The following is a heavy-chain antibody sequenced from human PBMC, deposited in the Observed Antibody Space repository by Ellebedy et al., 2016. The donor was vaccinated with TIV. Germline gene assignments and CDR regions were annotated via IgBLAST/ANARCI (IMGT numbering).Heavy chain of an antibody. CDR3: AKELSYYYDSSGGFDP. CDR2: ISGSGGST. J-gene: IGHJ5*02. D-gene: IGHD3-22*01. CDR1: GFTFSSYA. Sequence: GESLKISXAASGFTFSSYAMSWVRQAPGKGLEWVSAISGSGGSTYYADSVKGRFTISRDNSKNTLYLQMNSLRAEDTAVYYCAKELSYYYDSSGGFDPWGQGTLVTVSS. V-gene: IGHV3-23*01.